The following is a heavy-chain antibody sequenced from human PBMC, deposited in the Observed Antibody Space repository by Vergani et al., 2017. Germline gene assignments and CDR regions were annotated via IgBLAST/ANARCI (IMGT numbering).Heavy chain of an antibody. Sequence: QVQLVESGGGVVQPGTSLRLSCVVSGFALNRHAMYWVRQAPGKGLEWVVGISFDGTNEYYPDLVKGRFTISRDIAKNTLYLQVSSLRLEDTGVYHCVRDRVLCAGGRCYTEAWDYWGQGTPVTVSS. J-gene: IGHJ4*02. D-gene: IGHD2-2*02. CDR3: VRDRVLCAGGRCYTEAWDY. V-gene: IGHV3-30-3*01. CDR2: ISFDGTNE. CDR1: GFALNRHA.